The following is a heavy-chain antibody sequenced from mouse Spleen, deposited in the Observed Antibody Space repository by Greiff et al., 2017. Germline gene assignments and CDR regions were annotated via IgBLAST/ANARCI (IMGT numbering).Heavy chain of an antibody. CDR3: VRHGTGFDY. J-gene: IGHJ2*01. D-gene: IGHD3-3*01. V-gene: IGHV10-1*01. CDR2: IRSKSNNYAT. Sequence: EVQVVESGGGLVQPKGSLKLSCAASGFSFNTYAMNWVRQAPGKGLEWVARIRSKSNNYATYYADSVKDRFTISRDDSESMLYLQMNNLKTEDTAMYYCVRHGTGFDYWGQGTTLTVSS. CDR1: GFSFNTYA.